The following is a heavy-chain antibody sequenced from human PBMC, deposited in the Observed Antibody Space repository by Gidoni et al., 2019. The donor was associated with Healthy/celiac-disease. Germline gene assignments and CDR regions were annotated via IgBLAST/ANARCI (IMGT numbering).Heavy chain of an antibody. CDR3: AKQKTSYDSSGYYSTYFDY. Sequence: EVQLLESGGGLVQPGGSLRLSCAASGFTFSSYAMSWVRQAPGKGLEWVSAISGSGGSTYYADSVKGRFTISRDNSKNTLYLQMNSLRAEDTAVYYCAKQKTSYDSSGYYSTYFDYWGQGTLVTVSS. V-gene: IGHV3-23*01. CDR2: ISGSGGST. D-gene: IGHD3-22*01. CDR1: GFTFSSYA. J-gene: IGHJ4*02.